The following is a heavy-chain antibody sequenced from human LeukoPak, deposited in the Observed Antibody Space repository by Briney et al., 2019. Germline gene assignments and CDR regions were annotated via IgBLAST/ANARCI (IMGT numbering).Heavy chain of an antibody. CDR2: TNHSGST. V-gene: IGHV4-34*01. Sequence: SETLSLTCAVYGGSFSGYYWSWIRQPPGKGLEWIGETNHSGSTNYNPSLKSRVTLSVDTSKNQFSLKLSSVTAADTAVYYCARDLGYSSSKFPIYYYYYMDVWGKGTTVTVSS. D-gene: IGHD6-13*01. CDR3: ARDLGYSSSKFPIYYYYYMDV. CDR1: GGSFSGYY. J-gene: IGHJ6*03.